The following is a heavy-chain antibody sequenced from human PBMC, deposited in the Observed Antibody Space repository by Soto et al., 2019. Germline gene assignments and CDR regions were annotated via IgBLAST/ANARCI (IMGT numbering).Heavy chain of an antibody. V-gene: IGHV3-11*06. Sequence: GGSLRLSCAPSGFCFSDSYMSWIRQAPGKGLEWISYISTRSTFRDYAESVKGRFTISRDSVKNSLYLQMNNLTAGDTGVYYCARRRGGGRFDPWGQGSLVTVSS. CDR3: ARRRGGGRFDP. J-gene: IGHJ5*02. D-gene: IGHD2-21*01. CDR2: ISTRSTFR. CDR1: GFCFSDSY.